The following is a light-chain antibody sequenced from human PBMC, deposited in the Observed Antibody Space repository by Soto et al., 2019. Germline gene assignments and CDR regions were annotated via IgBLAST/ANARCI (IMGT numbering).Light chain of an antibody. Sequence: EIVLTKSQATLSLSPGERATLSCRASQSVSSSLAWYQQKPGQAPKPLIYDASNRATGTPARFSGSGSGTDFALTISSREPEDFAVNYCQQRSNWPPLTFGGGTKVEIK. CDR2: DAS. V-gene: IGKV3-11*01. CDR3: QQRSNWPPLT. J-gene: IGKJ4*01. CDR1: QSVSSS.